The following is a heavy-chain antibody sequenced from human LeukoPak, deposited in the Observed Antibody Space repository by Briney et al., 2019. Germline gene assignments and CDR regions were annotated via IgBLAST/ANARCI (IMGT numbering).Heavy chain of an antibody. Sequence: GASVKVSCKASGYTFTCYYMHWVRQAPGQGLEWMGWINPNSGSTNYAQKFQGRVTMTRDTSISTAYMVLSRLRSDDTGVYYCARDGSGSYYKNWFDPWGQGTLVTVSS. V-gene: IGHV1-2*02. CDR3: ARDGSGSYYKNWFDP. D-gene: IGHD3-10*01. CDR1: GYTFTCYY. J-gene: IGHJ5*02. CDR2: INPNSGST.